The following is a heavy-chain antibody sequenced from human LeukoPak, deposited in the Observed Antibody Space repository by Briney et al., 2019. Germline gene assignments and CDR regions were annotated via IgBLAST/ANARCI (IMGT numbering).Heavy chain of an antibody. CDR1: GGSISNYY. CDR3: ARGPHFMITFGGVIRNWFDP. CDR2: IHYSGST. D-gene: IGHD3-16*02. Sequence: SETLSLTCTVSGGSISNYYWNWIRQPPGRGLEWIGFIHYSGSTNYNPSLKSRVTISVDTSKNQFSLKLSSVTAADTAVYYCARGPHFMITFGGVIRNWFDPWGQGTLVTVSS. J-gene: IGHJ5*02. V-gene: IGHV4-59*12.